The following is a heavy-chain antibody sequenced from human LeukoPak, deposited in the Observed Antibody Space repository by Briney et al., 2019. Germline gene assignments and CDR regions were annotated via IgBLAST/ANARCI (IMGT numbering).Heavy chain of an antibody. J-gene: IGHJ4*02. V-gene: IGHV3-11*04. Sequence: GGSLRLSCAASGFTFSDYYMTWIRQAPGKGLEWVSYISSSGSTMYYADSVKGRFTISRDNSKNTLYLQMNSLRVEDTAVYYCARVPEPTTTLDYWGQGTLVTVSS. CDR2: ISSSGSTM. D-gene: IGHD5-12*01. CDR1: GFTFSDYY. CDR3: ARVPEPTTTLDY.